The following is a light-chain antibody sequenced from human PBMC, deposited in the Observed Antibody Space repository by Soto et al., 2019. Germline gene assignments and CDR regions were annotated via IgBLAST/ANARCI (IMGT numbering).Light chain of an antibody. CDR1: QSISSW. CDR2: KAS. Sequence: DIQMTQSPSTLSASVGDRVTITCLASQSISSWLAWYQQKPGKAPNPLIYKASSLESGVPSRFSGSGSGTEFTLTISSLQPDDFATYYCQQYNSYPTFGGGTKVEIK. J-gene: IGKJ4*01. V-gene: IGKV1-5*03. CDR3: QQYNSYPT.